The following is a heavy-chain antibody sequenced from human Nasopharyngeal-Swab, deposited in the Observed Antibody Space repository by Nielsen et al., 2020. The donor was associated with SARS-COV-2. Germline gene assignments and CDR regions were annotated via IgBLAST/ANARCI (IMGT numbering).Heavy chain of an antibody. V-gene: IGHV1-46*01. D-gene: IGHD3-10*01. CDR3: ARGCVTTVVRGVEDWFDP. CDR2: INLSGVTT. Sequence: WVRQAPGQGLEWMGIINLSGVTTTYAQKFQGRVTMTRDTSTRAVYMELSSLIYEDTAVYYCARGCVTTVVRGVEDWFDPWGQGTLVTVSS. J-gene: IGHJ5*02.